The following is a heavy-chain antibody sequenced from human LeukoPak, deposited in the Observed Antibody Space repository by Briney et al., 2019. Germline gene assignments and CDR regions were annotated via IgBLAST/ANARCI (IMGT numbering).Heavy chain of an antibody. J-gene: IGHJ4*02. CDR2: IYSGGST. CDR1: GFTVSSNY. D-gene: IGHD3-22*01. Sequence: PGGSLRLSCAASGFTVSSNYMNWVRQAPGKGLEWVSIIYSGGSTYYADSVRGGFTISRDNSKNTLYLQMNSLTAEDTAVYYCARWDSSGYHKYYFDYWGQGTLVTVSS. V-gene: IGHV3-53*01. CDR3: ARWDSSGYHKYYFDY.